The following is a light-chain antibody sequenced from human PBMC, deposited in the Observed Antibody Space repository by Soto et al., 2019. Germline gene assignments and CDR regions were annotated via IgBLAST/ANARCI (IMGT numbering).Light chain of an antibody. J-gene: IGLJ2*01. CDR3: SSYTSSRIVV. Sequence: QSALTQPASVSGSPGQSITISCTGTSSDVGGYNFVSWYQQHPGKAPKFLIYDVSYRPSGVSHRFSGSKSGNTASLTISGLQAEDEADYYCSSYTSSRIVVFGGGTKLTVL. V-gene: IGLV2-14*01. CDR1: SSDVGGYNF. CDR2: DVS.